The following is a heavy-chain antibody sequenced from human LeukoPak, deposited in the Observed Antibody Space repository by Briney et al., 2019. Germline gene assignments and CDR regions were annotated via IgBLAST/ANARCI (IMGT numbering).Heavy chain of an antibody. D-gene: IGHD1-1*01. CDR2: VSYDGNNE. CDR3: ARDSERRASLDY. V-gene: IGHV3-30*04. Sequence: GGSLRLSCAASGFTFSPYAMHWLRQAPGKGLEWVAFVSYDGNNEYYADSVKGRLTISRDNSKNTLYLQMNSLRAEDTAVYYCARDSERRASLDYWGQGTLVTVSS. J-gene: IGHJ4*02. CDR1: GFTFSPYA.